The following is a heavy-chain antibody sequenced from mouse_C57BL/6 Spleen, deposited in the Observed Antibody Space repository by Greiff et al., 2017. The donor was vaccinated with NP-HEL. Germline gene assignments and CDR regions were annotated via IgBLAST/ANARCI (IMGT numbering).Heavy chain of an antibody. V-gene: IGHV5-12*01. Sequence: DVHLVESGGGLVQPGGSLKLSCAASGFTFSDYYMYWVRQTPEKRLEWVAYISNGGGSTYYPDTVKGRFTISRDNAKNTLYRQMSRLKSEDTAMYYCARQGNWYFDVWGTGTTVTVSS. CDR3: ARQGNWYFDV. CDR1: GFTFSDYY. CDR2: ISNGGGST. J-gene: IGHJ1*03.